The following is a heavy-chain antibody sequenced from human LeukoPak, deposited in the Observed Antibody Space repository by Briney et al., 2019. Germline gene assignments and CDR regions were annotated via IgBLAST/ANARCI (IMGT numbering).Heavy chain of an antibody. D-gene: IGHD3-3*01. Sequence: SETLSLTCAVYGGSFSGYYWSWIRQPPGKGLEWIGEINHSGSTNYNPSLKSRVTISVDTSKNQFSLKLSSVTAADTAVYYRARMNFKRFLAAYYGMDVWGQGTTVTVSS. J-gene: IGHJ6*02. CDR3: ARMNFKRFLAAYYGMDV. CDR2: INHSGST. V-gene: IGHV4-34*01. CDR1: GGSFSGYY.